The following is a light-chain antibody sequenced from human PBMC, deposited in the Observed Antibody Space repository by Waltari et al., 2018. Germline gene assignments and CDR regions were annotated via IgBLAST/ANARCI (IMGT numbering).Light chain of an antibody. J-gene: IGLJ2*01. CDR2: GNT. CDR1: SSNIGAGFD. V-gene: IGLV1-40*01. Sequence: QSVLTQPPSVSGAPGQRVTIYCTGSSSNIGAGFDVHWYQQLPGAAPKLLIYGNTNRPSGVPDRFSGSKSGTSASLAITGLQAEDEADYYCQSFDNSLRRSVIFGGGTKLTVL. CDR3: QSFDNSLRRSVI.